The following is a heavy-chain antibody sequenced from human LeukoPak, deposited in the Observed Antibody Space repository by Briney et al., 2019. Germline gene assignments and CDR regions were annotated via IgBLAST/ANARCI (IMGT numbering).Heavy chain of an antibody. CDR1: GFTFSSYS. CDR3: ARVQTNYYDSSGYYTIDY. D-gene: IGHD3-22*01. V-gene: IGHV3-21*01. J-gene: IGHJ4*02. Sequence: GGSLRLSCAASGFTFSSYSMNWVRQAPGKGLEWVSSISSSSGYIYYADSVKGRFTISRDNAKNSLYLQMNSLRAEDTAVYYCARVQTNYYDSSGYYTIDYWGQGTLVTVSS. CDR2: ISSSSGYI.